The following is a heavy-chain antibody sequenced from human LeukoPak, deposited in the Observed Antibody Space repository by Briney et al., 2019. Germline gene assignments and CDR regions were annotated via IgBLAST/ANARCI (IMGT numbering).Heavy chain of an antibody. Sequence: GGSLRLSCAASGFTFSSYGMHWVRQTPGKGLEWVAVIAYDGSRAFYADSVKGRFTISRDNSKNTMSVQMDDLRAEDTAVYYCTRYNNDHFDYWGQGTLVTVSS. CDR1: GFTFSSYG. V-gene: IGHV3-33*01. J-gene: IGHJ4*02. CDR3: TRYNNDHFDY. D-gene: IGHD1-14*01. CDR2: IAYDGSRA.